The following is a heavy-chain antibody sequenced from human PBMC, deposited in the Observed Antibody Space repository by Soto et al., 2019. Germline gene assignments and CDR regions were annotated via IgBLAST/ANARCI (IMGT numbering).Heavy chain of an antibody. D-gene: IGHD5-12*01. CDR2: ISSSSSYI. V-gene: IGHV3-21*01. Sequence: PGGSLRLSCAASGFTFSSYSMNWVRQAPGKGLEWVSSISSSSSYIYYADSVNGRFTISRDNAKNSLYLQMNSLRAEDTAVYYCALASGYALFDYWGQGTLVTVSS. CDR3: ALASGYALFDY. J-gene: IGHJ4*02. CDR1: GFTFSSYS.